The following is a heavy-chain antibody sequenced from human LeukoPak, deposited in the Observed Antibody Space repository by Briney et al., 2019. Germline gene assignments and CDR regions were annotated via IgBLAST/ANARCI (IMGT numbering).Heavy chain of an antibody. Sequence: ASVKVSCKAFGGTLSSYAISWVRQGPGPGLEWVGGVIPIFGTANYAQKFQGRVTITAYESTSTAYMELSSLRSEDTAVYYWARVTYDSSGYMWYYFDYWGQRTLVTASS. J-gene: IGHJ4*02. CDR2: VIPIFGTA. V-gene: IGHV1-69*13. CDR3: ARVTYDSSGYMWYYFDY. CDR1: GGTLSSYA. D-gene: IGHD3-22*01.